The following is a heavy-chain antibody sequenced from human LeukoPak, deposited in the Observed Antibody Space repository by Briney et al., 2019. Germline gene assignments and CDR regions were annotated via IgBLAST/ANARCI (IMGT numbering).Heavy chain of an antibody. V-gene: IGHV3-7*01. D-gene: IGHD3-22*01. CDR3: ARALQTYYYDSSGYLNRFDP. J-gene: IGHJ5*02. Sequence: GGSLRLSCAASGFTFSSYWMSWVRQAPGQGLEWVANVKQDGSEKYYVDSVKGRFTISRDNAKNSLYLQMNSLRAEDTAVYYCARALQTYYYDSSGYLNRFDPWGQGTLVTVSS. CDR2: VKQDGSEK. CDR1: GFTFSSYW.